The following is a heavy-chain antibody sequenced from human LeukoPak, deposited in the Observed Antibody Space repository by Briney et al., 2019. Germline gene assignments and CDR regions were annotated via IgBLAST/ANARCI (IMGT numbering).Heavy chain of an antibody. J-gene: IGHJ4*02. CDR3: TKVAPGVGSRPFEY. V-gene: IGHV3-23*01. CDR2: ISSGGAT. D-gene: IGHD1-1*01. Sequence: GGSLRLSCEASGCSFSSNAMRWARQAPGKGLEWVSTISSGGATYYTDSVKGRFTISRDNSKNTLFLQMNRLRADDTAVYYCTKVAPGVGSRPFEYWGQGTLVTVSS. CDR1: GCSFSSNA.